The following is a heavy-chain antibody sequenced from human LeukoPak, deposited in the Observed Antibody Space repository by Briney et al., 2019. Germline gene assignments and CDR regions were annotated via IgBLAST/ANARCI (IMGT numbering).Heavy chain of an antibody. J-gene: IGHJ4*02. V-gene: IGHV3-30*19. Sequence: GGSLRLSCAASGFTFISYGMHWVRQAPGKGLEWVAVISYDGSNKYYADSVKGRFTISRDNSKNTLYLQMNSLRAEDTAVYYCARDESPYYDILTGYDYWGQGTLVTVSS. CDR1: GFTFISYG. CDR3: ARDESPYYDILTGYDY. D-gene: IGHD3-9*01. CDR2: ISYDGSNK.